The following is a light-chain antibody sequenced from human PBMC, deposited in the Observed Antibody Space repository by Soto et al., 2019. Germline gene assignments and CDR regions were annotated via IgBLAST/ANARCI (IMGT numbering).Light chain of an antibody. CDR3: QQYGAPPLT. V-gene: IGKV3-20*01. J-gene: IGKJ3*01. CDR2: GGS. Sequence: EIVLTQSPDTLSLSPGERATLFCRASQNIYINSLAWYQQRPGQAPRLLIYGGSTRATAVPDRFSGSGSGTDFALTISRLEPEDFAVYYCQQYGAPPLTFGPGTKVD. CDR1: QNIYINS.